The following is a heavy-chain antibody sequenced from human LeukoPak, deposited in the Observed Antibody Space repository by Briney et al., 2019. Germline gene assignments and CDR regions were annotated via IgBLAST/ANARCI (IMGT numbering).Heavy chain of an antibody. CDR1: GSTFTSYD. D-gene: IGHD3-22*01. CDR3: ARGLYYYDSSGSYYFDY. V-gene: IGHV1-8*01. Sequence: ASVNVSFKASGSTFTSYDIDWVRQATGQGLEWMGWMNPNSGNTGYAQKFQGRVTMPRNTSISTAYMELSSLRSEDTAVYYCARGLYYYDSSGSYYFDYWGQGTLVTVSS. CDR2: MNPNSGNT. J-gene: IGHJ4*02.